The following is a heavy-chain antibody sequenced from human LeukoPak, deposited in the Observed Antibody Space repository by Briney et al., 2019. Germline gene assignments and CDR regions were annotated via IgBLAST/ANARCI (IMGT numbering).Heavy chain of an antibody. J-gene: IGHJ1*01. D-gene: IGHD4-11*01. V-gene: IGHV3-23*01. CDR2: ISGSGGST. CDR3: ATGGNFYYSH. CDR1: GFTFSNYA. Sequence: GGALRLTCAASGFTFSNYAMSWVRQAPGKGLEWVSAISGSGGSTYYADSVKGRFTISRDNSKNTLYLQMNSLRAEDTAVYSCATGGNFYYSHWGQGTLVTVSS.